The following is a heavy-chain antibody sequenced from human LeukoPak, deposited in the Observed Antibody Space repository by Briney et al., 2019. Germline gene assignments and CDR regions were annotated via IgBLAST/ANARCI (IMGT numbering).Heavy chain of an antibody. J-gene: IGHJ5*02. V-gene: IGHV5-51*01. CDR2: IYPGDSDT. D-gene: IGHD5-24*01. Sequence: GESLKISCKGSGYSFTSYWIGWVRQMPGKGLEWMGMIYPGDSDTRYSPSFQGQVTISADKSISTAYLQWSSLKASDTAMYYCASLSRDGYNYRWFDPWGQGTLVTVSS. CDR3: ASLSRDGYNYRWFDP. CDR1: GYSFTSYW.